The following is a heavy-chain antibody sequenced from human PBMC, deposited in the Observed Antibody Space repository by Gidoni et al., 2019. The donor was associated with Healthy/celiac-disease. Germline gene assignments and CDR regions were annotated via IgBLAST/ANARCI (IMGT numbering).Heavy chain of an antibody. V-gene: IGHV4-59*01. J-gene: IGHJ4*02. D-gene: IGHD6-19*01. Sequence: QVQLQESGPGLVKPSETLSLTCTVSGGSISSYYWSWIRQPPGKGLEWIGYIYYSGSTNYNPSLKSRVTISVDTSKNQFSLKLSSVTAADTAVYYCARYSSGRYGRDFDYWGQGTLVTVSS. CDR1: GGSISSYY. CDR2: IYYSGST. CDR3: ARYSSGRYGRDFDY.